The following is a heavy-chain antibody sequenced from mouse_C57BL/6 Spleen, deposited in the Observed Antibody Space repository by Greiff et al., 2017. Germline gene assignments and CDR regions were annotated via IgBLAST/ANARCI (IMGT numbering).Heavy chain of an antibody. V-gene: IGHV1-22*01. D-gene: IGHD2-1*01. J-gene: IGHJ4*01. CDR2: INPNNGGT. Sequence: EVQLQQSGPELVKPGASVKMSCKASGYTFTDYNMHWVKQSHGKSLEWIGYINPNNGGTSCNQKFKGKATLTVNKSSSTAYMELRSLTSEDSAVYYCARKEIYYGNYGYAMDYWGQGTSVTVSS. CDR3: ARKEIYYGNYGYAMDY. CDR1: GYTFTDYN.